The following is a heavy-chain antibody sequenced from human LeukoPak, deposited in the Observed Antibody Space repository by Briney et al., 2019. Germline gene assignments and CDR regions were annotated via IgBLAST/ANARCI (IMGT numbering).Heavy chain of an antibody. CDR1: GFTFSSYW. Sequence: GGSLRLSCAASGFTFSSYWMHWVRQAPGKGLVWVSRINTDGSSTNYADSVKGRFTISRDDAKNSLYLQMNDLRPEDTAFYYCAKGRGFYSPDYWGQGTLVTVSP. V-gene: IGHV3-74*01. D-gene: IGHD3-22*01. J-gene: IGHJ4*02. CDR3: AKGRGFYSPDY. CDR2: INTDGSST.